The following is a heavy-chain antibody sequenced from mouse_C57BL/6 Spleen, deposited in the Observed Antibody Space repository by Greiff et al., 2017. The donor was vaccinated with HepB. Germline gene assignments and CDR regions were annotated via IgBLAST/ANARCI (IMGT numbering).Heavy chain of an antibody. CDR2: INPDSSTI. V-gene: IGHV4-1*01. Sequence: EVKLVESGGGLVQPGGSLKLSCAASGIDFSRYWMSWVRRAPGKGLEWIGEINPDSSTINYAPSLKDKFIISRDNAKNTLYLQMCKVRSEDTALYYCARPGDDGYGYAMDYWGQGTSVTVSS. CDR3: ARPGDDGYGYAMDY. D-gene: IGHD2-3*01. J-gene: IGHJ4*01. CDR1: GIDFSRYW.